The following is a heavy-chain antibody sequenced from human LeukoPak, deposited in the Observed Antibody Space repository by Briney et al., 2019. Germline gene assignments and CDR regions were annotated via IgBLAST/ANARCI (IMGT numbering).Heavy chain of an antibody. CDR1: GGSISSDY. CDR2: VYYSGIT. D-gene: IGHD3-3*01. J-gene: IGHJ5*02. Sequence: PSETLSLTCTVSGGSISSDYWSWIRQPPGKGLEWIGYVYYSGITNYYPSLKSRVTISVGTSKNHFSLKLTSVTAADTAVYYCARLLGWSGPINWFDPWGRGTLVTVSS. V-gene: IGHV4-59*08. CDR3: ARLLGWSGPINWFDP.